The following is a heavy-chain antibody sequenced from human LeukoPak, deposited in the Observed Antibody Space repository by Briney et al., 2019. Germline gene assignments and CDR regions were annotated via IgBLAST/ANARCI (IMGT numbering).Heavy chain of an antibody. CDR3: ARSYYYDSSDL. V-gene: IGHV3-30*03. CDR1: GFTFSSYG. J-gene: IGHJ4*02. Sequence: GGSLRLSCAASGFTFSSYGMHWVRQAPGKGLEWVAVISYDGSNKYYADSVKGRFTISRDNSKNTLYLQMNSLRAEDTAVYYCARSYYYDSSDLWGQGTLVTVSS. D-gene: IGHD3-22*01. CDR2: ISYDGSNK.